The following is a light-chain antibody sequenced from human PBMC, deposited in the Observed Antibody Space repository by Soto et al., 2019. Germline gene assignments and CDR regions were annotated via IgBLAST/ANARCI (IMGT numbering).Light chain of an antibody. CDR3: SAYVDSDAVI. V-gene: IGLV2-14*01. Sequence: QSALTQPASVSGSPGQSITISCGGETFKYVSWYQQHPGKAPKLIIYNIRGRPSGVSSRFSGSQSGNTASLAISGLRAEDEADYFCSAYVDSDAVIFGRGTKLTVL. CDR1: GGETFKY. CDR2: NIR. J-gene: IGLJ2*01.